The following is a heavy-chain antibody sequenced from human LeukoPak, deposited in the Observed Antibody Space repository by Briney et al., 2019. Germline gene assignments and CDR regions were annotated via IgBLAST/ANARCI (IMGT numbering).Heavy chain of an antibody. CDR3: ARGDDYGDYGYYFDY. Sequence: VASVKVSCKASGYTFTSYGISWVRQAPGRGLEWVGWISAYNGNTNYAQKLQGRVTMTTDTSTSTAYMELRSLRSDDTAVYYCARGDDYGDYGYYFDYWGQGTLVTVSS. D-gene: IGHD4-17*01. CDR1: GYTFTSYG. CDR2: ISAYNGNT. V-gene: IGHV1-18*01. J-gene: IGHJ4*02.